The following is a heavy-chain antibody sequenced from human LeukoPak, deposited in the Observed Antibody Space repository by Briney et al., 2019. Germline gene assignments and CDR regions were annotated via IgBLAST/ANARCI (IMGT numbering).Heavy chain of an antibody. V-gene: IGHV3-23*01. Sequence: GGSLRLSCAASGFTFSSYGITWVRQAPGKGLEWVSTISATGGSTYYADSVKGRFTISRDNAKNSLYLQMNSLRAEDTAVYYCATSRSLDYWGQGTLVTVSS. CDR3: ATSRSLDY. CDR2: ISATGGST. J-gene: IGHJ4*02. CDR1: GFTFSSYG.